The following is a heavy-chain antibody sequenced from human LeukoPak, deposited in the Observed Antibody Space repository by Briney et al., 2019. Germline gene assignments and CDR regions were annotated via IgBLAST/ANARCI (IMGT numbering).Heavy chain of an antibody. Sequence: GESLKISCKGSGYSFTSYWINWVRQMPGKGLEWMGRIDPSDSYTNYSPSFQGHVTISADRSISTAYLQWSSLKASDTAMYYCARYVDTAMATRFDYWGQGTPVTASS. V-gene: IGHV5-10-1*01. J-gene: IGHJ4*02. CDR1: GYSFTSYW. CDR3: ARYVDTAMATRFDY. D-gene: IGHD5-18*01. CDR2: IDPSDSYT.